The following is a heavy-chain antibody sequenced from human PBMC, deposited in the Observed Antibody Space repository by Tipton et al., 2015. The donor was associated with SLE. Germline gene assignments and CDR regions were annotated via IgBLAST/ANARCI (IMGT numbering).Heavy chain of an antibody. CDR3: ARDASVTPLNWYFVL. CDR1: GDSVSSNRGS. J-gene: IGHJ2*01. V-gene: IGHV6-1*01. Sequence: PGLVKPSQTLSLTCDISGDSVSSNRGSWNWIRQSPSRGLEWLGRTYYRSRWYYDYAVSVRSRAAINPDTSRNQFSLQLNSVTPEDTAVYYCARDASVTPLNWYFVLWGRGTLVTVSS. CDR2: TYYRSRWYY. D-gene: IGHD4-17*01.